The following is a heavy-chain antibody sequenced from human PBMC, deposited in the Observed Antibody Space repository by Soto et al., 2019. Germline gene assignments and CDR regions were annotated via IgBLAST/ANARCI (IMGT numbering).Heavy chain of an antibody. CDR2: ISGGGTTM. Sequence: GGSLRLSCAASGFRFSDHYMTWIRQAPGKGLEWVSKISGGGTTMYYADSVKGRFTVSRDNAKNSLYLQMNSLRAEATAVYYCAGAPYYYGPEFWGQGALVTVSS. D-gene: IGHD3-10*01. J-gene: IGHJ4*02. V-gene: IGHV3-11*01. CDR3: AGAPYYYGPEF. CDR1: GFRFSDHY.